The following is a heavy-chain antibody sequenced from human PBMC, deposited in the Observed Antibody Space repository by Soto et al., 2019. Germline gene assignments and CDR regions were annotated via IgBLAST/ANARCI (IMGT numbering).Heavy chain of an antibody. CDR1: GYTFTSYG. CDR2: IRAYNGNT. V-gene: IGHV1-18*01. J-gene: IGHJ5*02. CDR3: ARERANRLDP. Sequence: SVKVSCKASGYTFTSYGISWVRQAPGQGLEWMGWIRAYNGNTNYPQKLRGRVTMTTDTSTSTVYLELRSLRSDDTAVYYCARERANRLDPRGQRTLVTVSS.